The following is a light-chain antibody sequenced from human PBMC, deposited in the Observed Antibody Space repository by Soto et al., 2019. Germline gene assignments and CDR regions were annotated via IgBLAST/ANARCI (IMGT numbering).Light chain of an antibody. Sequence: QSALTQPASVSGSPGQSITISCTGTSSDIGYHNRVSWYQQYSGKVPELMIYDVSNRPSGVSNRFSGSKSGNTASLTISGLQAEDEADYYCSSYTSTFAVVFGGGTKLTVL. V-gene: IGLV2-14*01. J-gene: IGLJ3*02. CDR1: SSDIGYHNR. CDR2: DVS. CDR3: SSYTSTFAVV.